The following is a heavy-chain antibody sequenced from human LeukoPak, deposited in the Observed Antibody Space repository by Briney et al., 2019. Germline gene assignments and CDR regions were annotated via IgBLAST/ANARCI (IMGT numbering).Heavy chain of an antibody. CDR1: GFTFSSYA. CDR2: ISYDGSNK. Sequence: GRSLRLSCAASGFTFSSYAMHWVRQAPGKGLEWVAVISYDGSNKYYADSVKGRFTISRDSSKNTLYLQMNSLRAEDTAVYYCARERRGNYFDYWGQGTLVTVSS. CDR3: ARERRGNYFDY. V-gene: IGHV3-30-3*01. D-gene: IGHD3-10*01. J-gene: IGHJ4*02.